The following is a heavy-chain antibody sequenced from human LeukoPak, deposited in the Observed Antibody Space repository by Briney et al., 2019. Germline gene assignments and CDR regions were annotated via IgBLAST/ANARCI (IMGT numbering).Heavy chain of an antibody. CDR1: GGSITNFY. V-gene: IGHV4-59*01. J-gene: IGHJ4*02. D-gene: IGHD6-6*01. Sequence: SETLSLTCTVSGGSITNFYWSWIRQPPGKGLEWIGYIYYFGSTNYNPSLKSRVTISLDTSKSQFSLEVGSVTAADTAVYYCARGSRPLADWGQGTLVTVSS. CDR2: IYYFGST. CDR3: ARGSRPLAD.